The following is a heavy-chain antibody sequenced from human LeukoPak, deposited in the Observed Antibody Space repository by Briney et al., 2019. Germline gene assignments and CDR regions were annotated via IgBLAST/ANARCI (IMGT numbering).Heavy chain of an antibody. V-gene: IGHV3-43*01. CDR1: GFIFDAYS. J-gene: IGHJ4*02. D-gene: IGHD5-24*01. Sequence: GGSLRLSCAASGFIFDAYSMYWVRQAPGKGLECVALISWHGDSPYYADSVKGRFTISRDNDKNSLYLQMNSLRTEDTALYYCAKDMSEDGYNWGFDYWGQGTLVTVSS. CDR2: ISWHGDSP. CDR3: AKDMSEDGYNWGFDY.